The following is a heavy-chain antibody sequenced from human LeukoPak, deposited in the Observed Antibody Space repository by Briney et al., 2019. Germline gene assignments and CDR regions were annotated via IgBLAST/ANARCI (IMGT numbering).Heavy chain of an antibody. CDR3: ARRPADRSNWPY. Sequence: RSETLSLTCTVSGGSISSSSYYWGWIRQPPGKGLEWIGIISYSGSTYYNPSLKSRVTISVDTSKNQFSLKLRFVTAADTAVYYCARRPADRSNWPYWGQGTLVTVSS. CDR2: ISYSGST. CDR1: GGSISSSSYY. D-gene: IGHD1-20*01. V-gene: IGHV4-39*01. J-gene: IGHJ4*02.